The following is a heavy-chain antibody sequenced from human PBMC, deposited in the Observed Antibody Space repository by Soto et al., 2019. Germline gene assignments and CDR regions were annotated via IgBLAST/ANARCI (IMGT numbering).Heavy chain of an antibody. Sequence: SLRLSCAASGLTFSKAWMTWVRQAPWKGLEWVGRIKSKIDVGTTDYAAPVKGRFTISRDDPKNMLYLQMNSLKIEDTAVYYCTTDDPINRNWGQGTLVAVSS. CDR2: IKSKIDVGTT. V-gene: IGHV3-15*01. J-gene: IGHJ4*02. CDR3: TTDDPINRN. CDR1: GLTFSKAW.